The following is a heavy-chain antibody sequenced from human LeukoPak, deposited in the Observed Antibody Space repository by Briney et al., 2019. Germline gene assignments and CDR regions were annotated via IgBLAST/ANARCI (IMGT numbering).Heavy chain of an antibody. D-gene: IGHD3-22*01. CDR1: GYTFTTYY. V-gene: IGHV1-46*01. CDR2: INPSGTST. CDR3: ARGPPGRVYDSSKKGLFDP. J-gene: IGHJ5*02. Sequence: ASVKVSCKASGYTFTTYYLHWVRHAPGQGLEWMGIINPSGTSTTYAQKFQGRVTMTIDTSTSTVYMELSSLRSEDTAMYYCARGPPGRVYDSSKKGLFDPWGQGTLVTVSS.